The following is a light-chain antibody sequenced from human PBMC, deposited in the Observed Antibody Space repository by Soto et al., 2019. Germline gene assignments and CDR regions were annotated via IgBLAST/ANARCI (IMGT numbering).Light chain of an antibody. V-gene: IGKV2-30*01. CDR3: MQGSHWPYT. CDR2: KVS. J-gene: IGKJ2*01. CDR1: ESLVYYNGETY. Sequence: DVVLTQSPLSLPVTLGQPASISCRSDESLVYYNGETYLNWFQQRPGQSPRRLISKVSNRDSGVPDRFSGSGSGPDFTLKISRVEAEDVGLYYCMQGSHWPYTFGQGTKVEIK.